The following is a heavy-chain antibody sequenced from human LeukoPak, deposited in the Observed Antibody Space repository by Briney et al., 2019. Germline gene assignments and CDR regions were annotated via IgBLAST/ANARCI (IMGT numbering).Heavy chain of an antibody. J-gene: IGHJ4*02. Sequence: AASVKVSCKASGYTFTGYYMHWVRQAPGQGLEWMGWINPNSGATDYAQKFQGRVTMTRDTSISTAYMELSGLRSDDTAVFYCARNTYYYDNSAGTFDFWGQGTLVTVSS. CDR2: INPNSGAT. V-gene: IGHV1-2*02. CDR1: GYTFTGYY. CDR3: ARNTYYYDNSAGTFDF. D-gene: IGHD3-22*01.